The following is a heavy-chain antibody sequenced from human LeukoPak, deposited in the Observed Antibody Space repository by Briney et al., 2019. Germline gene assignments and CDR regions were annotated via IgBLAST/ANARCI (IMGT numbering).Heavy chain of an antibody. CDR1: GFTFNDYY. V-gene: IGHV3-11*01. J-gene: IGHJ5*02. Sequence: SGGSLRLFCAASGFTFNDYYMSWIRQAPGKGLEWLSYINIGGTNTHYADSVKGRFTISRDNAKKSLYLEMNNLRAEDTAVYYCATDGAGFDTWGQGVLVTVSS. CDR2: INIGGTNT. CDR3: ATDGAGFDT.